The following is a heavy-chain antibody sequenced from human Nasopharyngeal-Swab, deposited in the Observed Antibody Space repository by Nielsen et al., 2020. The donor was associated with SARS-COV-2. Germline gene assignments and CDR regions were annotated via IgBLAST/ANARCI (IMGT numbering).Heavy chain of an antibody. Sequence: GGSLRLSCAASGFTVRSNYMSWVRQAPGKGLEWVSAISGIGDRTYYADSVQGRFTISRDNSKNTLYLQMNSLRAEDTAVYYCAKRLSCTSTSCYAFDYWGQGTLVTVSS. CDR3: AKRLSCTSTSCYAFDY. D-gene: IGHD2-2*01. J-gene: IGHJ4*02. CDR2: ISGIGDRT. V-gene: IGHV3-23*01. CDR1: GFTVRSNY.